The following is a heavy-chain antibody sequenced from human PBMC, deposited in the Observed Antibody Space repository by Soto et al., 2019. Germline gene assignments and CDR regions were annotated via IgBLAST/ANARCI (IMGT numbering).Heavy chain of an antibody. CDR3: ARDSSRGYVFDY. CDR1: GFTFSGYT. V-gene: IGHV3-30-3*01. D-gene: IGHD5-12*01. CDR2: TSPDGSNK. Sequence: QVHLVESGGGVVQPGRSLRLSCAASGFTFSGYTLHWVRQAPGKGLQWVAGTSPDGSNKDYADSVKGRFTISRDNSNNTLFLQMNSLGTEDTAIYFCARDSSRGYVFDYWGQGTLVTVSS. J-gene: IGHJ4*02.